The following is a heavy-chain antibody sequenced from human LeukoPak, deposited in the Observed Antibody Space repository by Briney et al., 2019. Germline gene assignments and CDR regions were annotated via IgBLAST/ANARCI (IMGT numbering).Heavy chain of an antibody. Sequence: ASVKVSCKASGYTFTSYGISWVRQAPGQGLEWMGWISAYNGNTNYAQKLQGRVTMTTDTSTSTAYMELRSLRSDDTAVYYCASTDLAGDAFDIWGQGTMVTVSS. CDR3: ASTDLAGDAFDI. V-gene: IGHV1-18*01. J-gene: IGHJ3*02. CDR1: GYTFTSYG. D-gene: IGHD3-10*01. CDR2: ISAYNGNT.